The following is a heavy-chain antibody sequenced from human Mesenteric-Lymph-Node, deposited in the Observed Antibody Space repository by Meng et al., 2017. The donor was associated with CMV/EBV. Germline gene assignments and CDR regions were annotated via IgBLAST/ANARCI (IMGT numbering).Heavy chain of an antibody. Sequence: GESLKISCAASGFTFSSYEMNWVRQAPGKGLEWVSSISSSGSIIKYADSLKGRFTISRDNAKNSLYLQMNSLRAEDTAVYYCARDGITAGDFYYYGMDVWGQGTTVTVSS. D-gene: IGHD3-3*01. CDR2: ISSSGSII. J-gene: IGHJ6*02. CDR3: ARDGITAGDFYYYGMDV. V-gene: IGHV3-48*03. CDR1: GFTFSSYE.